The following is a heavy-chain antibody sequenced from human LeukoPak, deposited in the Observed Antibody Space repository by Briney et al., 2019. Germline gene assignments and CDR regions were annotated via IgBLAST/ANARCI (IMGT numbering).Heavy chain of an antibody. J-gene: IGHJ4*02. CDR3: ARFPNYDSGGRTFDY. CDR2: MNPNSGNT. D-gene: IGHD2-15*01. Sequence: ASVTVSCKASGYTFTSYDINWVRQATGQGLEWMGWMNPNSGNTGYAQKFQGRVTMTRNTSISTAYMELSSLRSEDTAVYYCARFPNYDSGGRTFDYWGQGTLVTVSS. V-gene: IGHV1-8*01. CDR1: GYTFTSYD.